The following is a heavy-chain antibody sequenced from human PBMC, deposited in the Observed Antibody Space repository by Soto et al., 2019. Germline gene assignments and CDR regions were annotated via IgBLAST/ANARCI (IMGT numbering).Heavy chain of an antibody. Sequence: GGSLRLSCAASGFTFDDYAMHWVRQAPGKGLEWVSGISWNSGSIGYADSVKGRFTISRDNAKNSLYLQMNSLRAEDTALYYCAKDLIAVAGPIDYWGQGTLVTVSS. D-gene: IGHD6-19*01. CDR2: ISWNSGSI. CDR1: GFTFDDYA. V-gene: IGHV3-9*01. J-gene: IGHJ4*02. CDR3: AKDLIAVAGPIDY.